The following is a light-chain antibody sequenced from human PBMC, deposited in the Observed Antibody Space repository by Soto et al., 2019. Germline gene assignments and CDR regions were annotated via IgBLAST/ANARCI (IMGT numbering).Light chain of an antibody. CDR2: DNN. CDR3: GTWDSSLSVHV. V-gene: IGLV1-51*01. Sequence: QSVLTQPPSVSAAAGQKVTISCSGSSSNIGNNYVSWYQQVPGTAPKLLIYDNNKRPSGNPDRFSGSKSGTSATLGISGLXTGDEADYYCGTWDSSLSVHVFGTGTKVTVL. CDR1: SSNIGNNY. J-gene: IGLJ1*01.